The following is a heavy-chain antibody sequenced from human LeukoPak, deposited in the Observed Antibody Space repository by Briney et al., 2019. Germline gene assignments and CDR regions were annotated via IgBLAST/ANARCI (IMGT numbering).Heavy chain of an antibody. CDR1: GDSFSGFY. D-gene: IGHD6-19*01. J-gene: IGHJ6*03. V-gene: IGHV4-34*01. CDR2: ISDSGTP. Sequence: SETLSLTCAVYGDSFSGFYWTWVRQAPGKGLEWIGEISDSGTPRYYPSLNSRITVTLDTSKKQISLNLSPVTAADTAVYYCVRGNVKHYHSVADEYYSYMDVWGKGTAVIVSS. CDR3: VRGNVKHYHSVADEYYSYMDV.